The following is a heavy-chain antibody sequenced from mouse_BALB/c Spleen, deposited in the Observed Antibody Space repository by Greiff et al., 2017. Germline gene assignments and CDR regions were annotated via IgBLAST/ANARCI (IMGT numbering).Heavy chain of an antibody. J-gene: IGHJ4*01. D-gene: IGHD2-10*02. V-gene: IGHV7-3*02. Sequence: VQLKESGGGLVQPGGSLRLSCATSGFTFTDYYMSWVRQPPGKALEWLGFIRNKANGYTTEYSASVKGRFTISRDNSQSILYLQMNTLRAEDSATYYCARGYGGYYAMDYWGQGTSVTVSS. CDR2: IRNKANGYTT. CDR3: ARGYGGYYAMDY. CDR1: GFTFTDYY.